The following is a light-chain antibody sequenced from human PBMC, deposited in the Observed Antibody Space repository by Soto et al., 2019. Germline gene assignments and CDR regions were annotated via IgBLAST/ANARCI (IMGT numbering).Light chain of an antibody. CDR1: QSVSSSY. Sequence: ESVLTQSPGTLPLSPGERATLSCRASQSVSSSYLAWYQQKPGQAPRLLISGASSRATGIPDRFSGSGSGTDFTLTISRLEPEDFAVYYCQPYGSSPTFGQGTKLEIK. J-gene: IGKJ2*01. V-gene: IGKV3-20*01. CDR3: QPYGSSPT. CDR2: GAS.